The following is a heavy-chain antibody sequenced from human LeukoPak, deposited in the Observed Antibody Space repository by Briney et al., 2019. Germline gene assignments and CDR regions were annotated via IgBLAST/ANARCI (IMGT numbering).Heavy chain of an antibody. V-gene: IGHV4-61*02. Sequence: SETLSLTCTVSGGFISSGSYYWSWIRQPAGKGLEWIGRIYSSGSTNYNPSLKSRVTISLDTSKNQFSLKLSSVTAADTAVYYCARAGAVVDNWFDPWGQGTLVTVSS. D-gene: IGHD2-15*01. CDR1: GGFISSGSYY. CDR3: ARAGAVVDNWFDP. J-gene: IGHJ5*02. CDR2: IYSSGST.